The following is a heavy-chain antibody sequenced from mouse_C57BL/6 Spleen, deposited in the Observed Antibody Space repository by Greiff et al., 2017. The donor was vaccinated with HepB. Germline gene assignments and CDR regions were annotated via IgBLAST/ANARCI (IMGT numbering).Heavy chain of an antibody. CDR2: INPNNGGT. CDR3: ARGLTAYWYFDV. J-gene: IGHJ1*03. D-gene: IGHD4-1*01. CDR1: GYTFTDYN. V-gene: IGHV1-22*01. Sequence: VQLQQSGPELVKPGASVKMSCKASGYTFTDYNMHWVKQSHGKSLEWIGYINPNNGGTSYNQKFKGKATLTVNKSSSTAYMELRSLTSEDSAVYYCARGLTAYWYFDVWGTGTTVTVSS.